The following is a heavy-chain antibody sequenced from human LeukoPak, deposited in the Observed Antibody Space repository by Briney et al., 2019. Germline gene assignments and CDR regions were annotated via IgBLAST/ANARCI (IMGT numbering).Heavy chain of an antibody. CDR1: GFTFSNAW. CDR2: IKSKTDGGTT. Sequence: PGGSLRLSCAASGFTFSNAWMSWVRQAPGKGLEWVGRIKSKTDGGTTDYAAPVKGRFTISRDDSKNTLYLQMNSLKTEDTAVYYCTTPPPIVVVTSPFNYWGQGTLVTVSS. D-gene: IGHD2-21*02. CDR3: TTPPPIVVVTSPFNY. J-gene: IGHJ4*02. V-gene: IGHV3-15*01.